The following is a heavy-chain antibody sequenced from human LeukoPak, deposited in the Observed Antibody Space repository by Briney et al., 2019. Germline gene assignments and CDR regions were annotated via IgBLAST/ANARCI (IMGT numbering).Heavy chain of an antibody. CDR2: MNPNNGDS. Sequence: VASVKVSCKASGYTFTNYHINWVRQATGQGLEWMGWMNPNNGDSGYAQKFQGRVTITRDTSISTSYMELRSLRSDGTAVYFCARTTSFTASGYDYWGQGTLVTVSS. CDR1: GYTFTNYH. CDR3: ARTTSFTASGYDY. V-gene: IGHV1-8*03. D-gene: IGHD6-25*01. J-gene: IGHJ4*02.